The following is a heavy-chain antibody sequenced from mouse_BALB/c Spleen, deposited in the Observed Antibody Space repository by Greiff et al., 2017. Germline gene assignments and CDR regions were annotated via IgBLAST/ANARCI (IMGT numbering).Heavy chain of an antibody. J-gene: IGHJ4*01. D-gene: IGHD2-1*01. Sequence: EVMLVESGGGLVQPGGSRKLSCAASGFTFSSFGMHWVRQAPEKGLEWVAYISSGSSTIYYADTVKGRLTVSRDNPKNTLFLQMTSLRSEDTAMYYCARHGKYYAMDYWGQGTSVTVSS. V-gene: IGHV5-17*02. CDR1: GFTFSSFG. CDR3: ARHGKYYAMDY. CDR2: ISSGSSTI.